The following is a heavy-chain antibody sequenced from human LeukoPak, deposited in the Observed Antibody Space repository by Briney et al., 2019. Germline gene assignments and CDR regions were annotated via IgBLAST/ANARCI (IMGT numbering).Heavy chain of an antibody. CDR2: IYYSGST. CDR1: GGSISSHY. CDR3: ARRSGVLDSRDSRYHLDH. J-gene: IGHJ4*02. Sequence: TSSETLSLTCLVSGGSISSHYWSWIRQPPGKGLEYIGYIYYSGSTDYNPSLKSRVTISLDTSKNQFSLNLSSVTAADTAVYYCARRSGVLDSRDSRYHLDHWGQGTLVTVSS. V-gene: IGHV4-59*11. D-gene: IGHD3-22*01.